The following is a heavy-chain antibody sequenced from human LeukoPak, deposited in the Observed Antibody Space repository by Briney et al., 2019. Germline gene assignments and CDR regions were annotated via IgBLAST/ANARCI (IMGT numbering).Heavy chain of an antibody. CDR2: ISSSSSYI. CDR3: ARDFSSSSGLDDFDY. CDR1: GFTFSSYS. D-gene: IGHD6-6*01. Sequence: GGSLRLSCAASGFTFSSYSMNWVRQAPGKGLEWVSSISSSSSYIYYADSVKGRFTISRDNAKNSLYLQMNSLRAEDTAVYYCARDFSSSSGLDDFDYWGQGTLVTVSS. V-gene: IGHV3-21*01. J-gene: IGHJ4*02.